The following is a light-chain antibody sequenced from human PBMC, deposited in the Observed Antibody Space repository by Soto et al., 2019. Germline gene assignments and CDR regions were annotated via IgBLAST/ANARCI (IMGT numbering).Light chain of an antibody. J-gene: IGKJ1*01. V-gene: IGKV1-5*01. CDR1: QSISSG. CDR2: DAS. Sequence: DIQMTQSPSTLSASVGDRVTITCRASQSISSGLAWYQQKPGKDPKLLIYDASSLESGVPSRFSGSGSGTEYTLTISSLQHDDFATYYCQQYNSYPWTFGQGTKVEIK. CDR3: QQYNSYPWT.